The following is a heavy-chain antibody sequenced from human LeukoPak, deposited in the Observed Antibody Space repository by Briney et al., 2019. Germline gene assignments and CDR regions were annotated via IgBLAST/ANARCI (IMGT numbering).Heavy chain of an antibody. D-gene: IGHD2-8*01. J-gene: IGHJ4*02. CDR3: AKDRPKMGSSDY. CDR2: IRHDGTIK. CDR1: GFTFSGYS. Sequence: PGGSLRLSCAASGFTFSGYSMSWVRQAPGKGLEWVAFIRHDGTIKYYGDSVKGRFTISRDNAKNTLYLQMDSLRAGDTAVYYCAKDRPKMGSSDYWGQGTLVTVST. V-gene: IGHV3-30*02.